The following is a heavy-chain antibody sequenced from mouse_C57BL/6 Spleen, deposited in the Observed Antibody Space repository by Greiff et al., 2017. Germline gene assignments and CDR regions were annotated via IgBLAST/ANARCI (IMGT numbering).Heavy chain of an antibody. CDR2: ISYDGSN. J-gene: IGHJ4*01. Sequence: EVQLQQSGPGLVKPSQSLSLTCSVTGYSITSGYYWNWIRQFPGNKLEWMGYISYDGSNNYNPSLKNRISITRDTSTNQFFLKLNSVTTEDTATYYCARETAQATDDWGQGTSVTVSS. CDR1: GYSITSGYY. D-gene: IGHD3-2*02. V-gene: IGHV3-6*01. CDR3: ARETAQATDD.